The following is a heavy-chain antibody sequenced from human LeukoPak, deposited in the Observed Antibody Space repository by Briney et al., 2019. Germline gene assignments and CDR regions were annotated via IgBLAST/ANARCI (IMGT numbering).Heavy chain of an antibody. V-gene: IGHV3-48*01. Sequence: AGGSLRLSCAASGFTFSSYSMNWVRQAPGKGLEWVSYISIISSTIYYADSVKGRFTISRDNAKNSLFLQMNSLRAEDTAVYYCARSVGSYFAFDIWGQGTMVTVSS. D-gene: IGHD1-26*01. CDR3: ARSVGSYFAFDI. CDR2: ISIISSTI. J-gene: IGHJ3*02. CDR1: GFTFSSYS.